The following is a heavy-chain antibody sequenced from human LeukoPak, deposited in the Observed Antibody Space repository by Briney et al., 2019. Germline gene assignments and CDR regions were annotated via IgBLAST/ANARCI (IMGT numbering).Heavy chain of an antibody. Sequence: ASVKVSCKASGGTFSSYAISWVRQAPGQGLEWMGRIIPILGIANYAQKFQGRVTITADKSTSTAYMELSSLRSEDTAVYYCARVCRDGYNLGYWGQGTLVTVSS. CDR3: ARVCRDGYNLGY. J-gene: IGHJ4*02. V-gene: IGHV1-69*04. D-gene: IGHD5-12*01. CDR2: IIPILGIA. CDR1: GGTFSSYA.